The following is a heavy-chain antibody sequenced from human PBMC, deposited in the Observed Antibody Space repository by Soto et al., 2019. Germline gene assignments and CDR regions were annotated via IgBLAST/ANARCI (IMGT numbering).Heavy chain of an antibody. J-gene: IGHJ6*02. CDR2: ISSSGSNI. D-gene: IGHD6-6*01. V-gene: IGHV3-48*03. CDR3: AREKGIAARHYYYYGMDV. CDR1: GFTFSSYE. Sequence: EVQLVESGGGLVQPGGSLRLSCAASGFTFSSYEMNWVRQAPGKGLEWVSYISSSGSNIYYADSVKGRFTISRDNAKNSLYLERNSLRAEDTAVYYCAREKGIAARHYYYYGMDVWGQGTTVTVSS.